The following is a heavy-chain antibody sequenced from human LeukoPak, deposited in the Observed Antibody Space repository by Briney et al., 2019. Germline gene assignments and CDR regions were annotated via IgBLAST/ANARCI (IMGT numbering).Heavy chain of an antibody. Sequence: SETLSLTCTVSGGSISSSSYYWGWIRQPPGKALEWIGSIYYSGSTYYNPSLKSRVTISVDTSKNQFSLKLSSVTAADTAVYYCARHRGQPGAFDIWGQGTMVTVSS. V-gene: IGHV4-39*01. CDR3: ARHRGQPGAFDI. CDR1: GGSISSSSYY. J-gene: IGHJ3*02. CDR2: IYYSGST. D-gene: IGHD3-10*01.